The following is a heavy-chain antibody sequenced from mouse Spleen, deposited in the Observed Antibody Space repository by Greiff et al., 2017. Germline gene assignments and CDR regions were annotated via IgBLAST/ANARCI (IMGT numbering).Heavy chain of an antibody. V-gene: IGHV5-17*01. D-gene: IGHD2-1*01. CDR2: ISSGSSTI. CDR3: AKNGNYEVDYAMDY. CDR1: GFTFSDYG. J-gene: IGHJ4*01. Sequence: EVHLVESGGGLVKPGGSLKLSCAASGFTFSDYGMHWVRQAPEKGLEWVAYISSGSSTIYYADTVKGRFTISRDNAKNTLFLQMTSLRSEDTAMYYCAKNGNYEVDYAMDYWGQGTSVTVSS.